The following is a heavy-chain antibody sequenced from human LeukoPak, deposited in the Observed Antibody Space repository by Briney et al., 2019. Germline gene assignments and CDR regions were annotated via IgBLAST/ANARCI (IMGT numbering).Heavy chain of an antibody. D-gene: IGHD3-22*01. J-gene: IGHJ4*02. CDR2: IYYSGST. CDR1: GGSFSGYY. CDR3: ARYHLNYGSGSYFDY. Sequence: SETLSLTCAVYGGSFSGYYWSWIRQHPGKGLEWIGYIYYSGSTYYNPSLKSRVTISVDTSKNQFSLKLSSVTAADTAVYYCARYHLNYGSGSYFDYWGQGTLVTVSS. V-gene: IGHV4-31*11.